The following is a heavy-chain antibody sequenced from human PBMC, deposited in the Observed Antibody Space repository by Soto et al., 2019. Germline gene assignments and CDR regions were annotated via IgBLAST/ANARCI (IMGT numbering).Heavy chain of an antibody. CDR3: ARDMESGIYYYYGMDV. V-gene: IGHV3-30-3*01. CDR2: ISYDGSNK. Sequence: PGGSLRLSCAASGFTFSSYAMHWVRQAPGKGLEWVAVISYDGSNKYYADSVKGRFTISRDNSKNTLYLQMNSLRAEDTAVYYCARDMESGIYYYYGMDVWGQGTTVTVSS. J-gene: IGHJ6*02. CDR1: GFTFSSYA. D-gene: IGHD1-26*01.